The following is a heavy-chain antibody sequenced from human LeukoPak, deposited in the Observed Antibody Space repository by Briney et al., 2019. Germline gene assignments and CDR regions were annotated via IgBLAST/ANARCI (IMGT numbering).Heavy chain of an antibody. Sequence: GGSLRLSCAASGFTFDDYGMSWVRQAPGKGLEWVSGINWNGGSTGYADSVKGRFTISRDNAKNSLYLQMNSLRAEDTALYHCARSSSHYDILTGYYTAWGQGTLVTVSS. CDR3: ARSSSHYDILTGYYTA. CDR1: GFTFDDYG. J-gene: IGHJ5*02. CDR2: INWNGGST. D-gene: IGHD3-9*01. V-gene: IGHV3-20*01.